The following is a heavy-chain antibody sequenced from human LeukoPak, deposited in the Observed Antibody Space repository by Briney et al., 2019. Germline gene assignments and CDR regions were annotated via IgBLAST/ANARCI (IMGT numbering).Heavy chain of an antibody. CDR3: ARSARIVGATTSVDY. CDR2: ISSSSSYI. D-gene: IGHD1-26*01. CDR1: GFTFSSYW. V-gene: IGHV3-21*01. J-gene: IGHJ4*02. Sequence: GGSLRLSCAASGFTFSSYWMSWVRQAPGKGLEWVSSISSSSSYIYYADSVKGRFTISRDNAKNSLYLQMNSLRAEDTAVYYCARSARIVGATTSVDYWGQGTLVTVSS.